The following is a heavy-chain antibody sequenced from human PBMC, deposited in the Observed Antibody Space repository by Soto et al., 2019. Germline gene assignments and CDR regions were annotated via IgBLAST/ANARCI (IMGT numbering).Heavy chain of an antibody. D-gene: IGHD5-18*01. CDR3: ASLTPGYSYGPYFDY. Sequence: PSETLSLTCTVSGGSISSGRYYSSWIRQHPGKGLEWIGYSYYSGSTYYNPSLKSRITISVDTSKNQFSLKLSSVTAADTAVYYCASLTPGYSYGPYFDYWGQGTLVTVSS. V-gene: IGHV4-31*03. CDR2: SYYSGST. J-gene: IGHJ4*02. CDR1: GGSISSGRYY.